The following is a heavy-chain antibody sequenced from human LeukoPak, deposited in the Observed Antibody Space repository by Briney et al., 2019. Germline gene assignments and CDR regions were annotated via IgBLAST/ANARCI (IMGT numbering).Heavy chain of an antibody. CDR1: GGSINNSSYY. J-gene: IGHJ4*02. Sequence: SETLSLTCTVSGGSINNSSYYWGWIRQPPGRGLEWIGSTNFGGSTYYNPSLKSRVTISVDTSKNQFSLKLSSVTAADTAVYYCARHGFGYSRYYFDYWGQGTLVTVSS. CDR2: TNFGGST. D-gene: IGHD6-13*01. CDR3: ARHGFGYSRYYFDY. V-gene: IGHV4-39*01.